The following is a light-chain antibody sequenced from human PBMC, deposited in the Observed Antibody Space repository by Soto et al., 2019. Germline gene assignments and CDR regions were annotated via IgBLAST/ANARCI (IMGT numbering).Light chain of an antibody. J-gene: IGKJ1*01. CDR2: GAS. CDR3: QQYNNWPGT. Sequence: EIVMTQSPATLSVSPGERATLSCRASQSVSSNLAWYQQKPGQAPRLLIYGASTRATGIPARLSGSGSGTEFTLTISSLQFEDFAVYYCQQYNNWPGTFGPGTKVDIK. CDR1: QSVSSN. V-gene: IGKV3-15*01.